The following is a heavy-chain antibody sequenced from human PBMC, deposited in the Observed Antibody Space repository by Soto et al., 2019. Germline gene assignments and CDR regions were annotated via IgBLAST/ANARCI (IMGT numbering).Heavy chain of an antibody. V-gene: IGHV3-33*01. CDR3: ARLSGSYLDY. Sequence: QVQLVESGGGVVQPGRSLRLSCAASGFTFSNDGMHWVRQAPGKRLEWVALIWYDASKQYYADSVKGRFTISRDNTKNTLWLQMNSVRAEDTAVYYCARLSGSYLDYWGQGTLVTVSS. CDR1: GFTFSNDG. J-gene: IGHJ4*02. D-gene: IGHD1-26*01. CDR2: IWYDASKQ.